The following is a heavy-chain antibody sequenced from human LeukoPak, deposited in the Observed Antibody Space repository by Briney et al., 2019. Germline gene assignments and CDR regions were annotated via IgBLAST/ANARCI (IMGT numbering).Heavy chain of an antibody. CDR2: IYYSGLT. CDR1: GGSISSSSSY. CDR3: ASGTFDDYGDYDRGDFFDH. Sequence: SQTLSLTCTVSGGSISSSSSYWGRVRQPPGKGPDWIASIYYSGLTYDNPSLKSRVSISVDPSKNHFSLKVSSVTAADTAVYYCASGTFDDYGDYDRGDFFDHWGQGTLVTVSS. J-gene: IGHJ4*02. V-gene: IGHV4-39*02. D-gene: IGHD4-17*01.